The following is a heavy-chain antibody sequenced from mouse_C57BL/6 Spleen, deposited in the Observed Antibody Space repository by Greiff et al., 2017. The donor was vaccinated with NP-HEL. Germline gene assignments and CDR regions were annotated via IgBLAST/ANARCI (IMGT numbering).Heavy chain of an antibody. V-gene: IGHV1-18*01. CDR3: AVGGYYYGSSYVGYYAMDY. CDR2: INPNNGGT. CDR1: GYTFTDYN. Sequence: EVQLQQSGPELVKPGASVKIPCKASGYTFTDYNMDWVKQSHGKSLEWIGDINPNNGGTIYNQKFKGKATLTVDKSSSTAYMELRSLTSEDTAVYFFAVGGYYYGSSYVGYYAMDYWGQGTSVTVSS. D-gene: IGHD1-1*01. J-gene: IGHJ4*01.